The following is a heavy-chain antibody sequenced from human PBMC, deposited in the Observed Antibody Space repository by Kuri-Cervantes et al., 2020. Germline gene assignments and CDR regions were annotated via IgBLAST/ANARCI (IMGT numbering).Heavy chain of an antibody. CDR2: IKSKTDGGTT. V-gene: IGHV3-15*01. D-gene: IGHD6-13*01. CDR1: GFTFSNAW. J-gene: IGHJ4*02. CDR3: AKGNIAAAGLDFDY. Sequence: GESLKISCAASGFTFSNAWMSWVRQAPGKGLEWVGRIKSKTDGGTTDYAAPVKGRFTISRDDSKNTLYLQLNSLKIEDTAVYYCAKGNIAAAGLDFDYWGQGTLVTVSS.